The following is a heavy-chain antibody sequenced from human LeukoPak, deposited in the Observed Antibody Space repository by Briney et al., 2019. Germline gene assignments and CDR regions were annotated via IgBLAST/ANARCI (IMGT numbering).Heavy chain of an antibody. V-gene: IGHV1-2*02. D-gene: IGHD3-10*01. J-gene: IGHJ4*02. CDR2: IHPNSGGT. CDR1: GYTFTGYD. CDR3: ARDTSSDGFAELCADY. Sequence: ASVKVSCKASGYTFTGYDMHWVRQAPGQGLEWMGWIHPNSGGTNYAPRFQGRVTMTRDTSISTAYLELSTLRADDTAVYHCARDTSSDGFAELCADYWGQGTLVTVSS.